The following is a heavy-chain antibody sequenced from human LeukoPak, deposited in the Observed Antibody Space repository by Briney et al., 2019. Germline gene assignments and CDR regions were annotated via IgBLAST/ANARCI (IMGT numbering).Heavy chain of an antibody. CDR3: ASGGYCSSTSCYPNWFDP. J-gene: IGHJ5*02. CDR1: GGSITSYH. D-gene: IGHD2-2*01. Sequence: PSETQSLTCTVSGGSITSYHWSWIRQPPGKGLEWIGYVSYTGSTNYNPSLKSRVTVSIDTSKNQFSLKLSSVTAADTAVYYCASGGYCSSTSCYPNWFDPWGQGTLVTVSS. V-gene: IGHV4-59*01. CDR2: VSYTGST.